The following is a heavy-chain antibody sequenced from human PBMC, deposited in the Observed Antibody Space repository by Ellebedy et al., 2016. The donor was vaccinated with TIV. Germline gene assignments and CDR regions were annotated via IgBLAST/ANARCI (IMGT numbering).Heavy chain of an antibody. V-gene: IGHV3-21*01. CDR2: ISSTGSYI. CDR1: GFTFSSYS. D-gene: IGHD3-3*01. J-gene: IGHJ6*02. Sequence: GESLKISCAASGFTFSSYSMNWVRQVPGKGLEWVSFISSTGSYIYYADSVKGRFTISRDNAKNSLYLQMNSLRAEDTAVYYCARESGGYDFWSGYYALDYYGMDVWGQGTTVTVSS. CDR3: ARESGGYDFWSGYYALDYYGMDV.